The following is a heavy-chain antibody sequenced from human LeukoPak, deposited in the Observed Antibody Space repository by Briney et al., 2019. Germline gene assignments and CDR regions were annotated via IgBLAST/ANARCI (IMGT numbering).Heavy chain of an antibody. Sequence: GGSLRLSCAASGFTFDDYAMHWVRQAPGKGLEWVSGISWNSGNIGYADSVEGRFTITRDNAKNSLYLQMNSLRAEDTALYYCAKDHRGCSSSWNFDYWGQGTLVTVSS. D-gene: IGHD6-13*01. V-gene: IGHV3-9*01. J-gene: IGHJ4*02. CDR3: AKDHRGCSSSWNFDY. CDR1: GFTFDDYA. CDR2: ISWNSGNI.